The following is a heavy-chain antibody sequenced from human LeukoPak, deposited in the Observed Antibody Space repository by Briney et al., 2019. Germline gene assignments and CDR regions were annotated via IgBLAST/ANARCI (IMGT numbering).Heavy chain of an antibody. J-gene: IGHJ4*02. CDR2: IYYSGST. Sequence: SETLSLTCTVSGDSINSDYWNWIRQPPGKGLEWIGYIYYSGSTNYNPSLKSRVTISVDTSKNQFSLKLSSVTAADTAVYYCARQVAVAYDYWGQGTLVTVSS. V-gene: IGHV4-59*08. CDR3: ARQVAVAYDY. CDR1: GDSINSDY. D-gene: IGHD6-19*01.